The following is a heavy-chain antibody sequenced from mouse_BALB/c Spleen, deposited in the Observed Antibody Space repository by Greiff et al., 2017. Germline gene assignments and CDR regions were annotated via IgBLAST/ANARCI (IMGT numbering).Heavy chain of an antibody. CDR2: INPSTGYT. V-gene: IGHV1-7*01. J-gene: IGHJ3*01. Sequence: VKLQESGAELAKPGASVKMSCKASGYTFTSYWMHWVKQRPGQGLEWIGYINPSTGYTEYNQKFKDKATLTADKSSSTAYMQLSSLTSEDSAVYYCAKLYGNQFAYWGQGTLVTVSA. CDR3: AKLYGNQFAY. CDR1: GYTFTSYW. D-gene: IGHD2-1*01.